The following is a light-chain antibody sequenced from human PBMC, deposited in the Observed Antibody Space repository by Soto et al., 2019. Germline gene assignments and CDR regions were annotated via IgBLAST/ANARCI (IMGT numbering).Light chain of an antibody. CDR3: QQDYSYPLT. J-gene: IGKJ1*01. V-gene: IGKV1-6*01. CDR1: QGIKND. CDR2: AAS. Sequence: ALQMTQSPSSLSASVGDRVTITCRASQGIKNDLGWYQQKPGKAPKLLIYAASSLQSGVPSRFSGSGSGTDFTLTISSLQPEDFATYYCQQDYSYPLTFGQGTKVEIK.